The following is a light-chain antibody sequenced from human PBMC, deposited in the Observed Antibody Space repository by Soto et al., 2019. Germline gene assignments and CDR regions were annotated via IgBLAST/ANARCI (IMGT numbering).Light chain of an antibody. Sequence: DIQMTQSPSTLSGSVGDRVTITCRASQTISSWLAWYQQKPGKAPKLLIYKASTLKSGVPSRFSGSGSGTELTLTISSLQLDDFATYYCQHYNIYSEAFGQGTKVELK. V-gene: IGKV1-5*03. CDR2: KAS. CDR1: QTISSW. CDR3: QHYNIYSEA. J-gene: IGKJ1*01.